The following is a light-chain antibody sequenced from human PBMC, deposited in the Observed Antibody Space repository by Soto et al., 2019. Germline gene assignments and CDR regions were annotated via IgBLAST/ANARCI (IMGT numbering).Light chain of an antibody. Sequence: EIVLTQSPGTLSLSPGERATLSCRASQSVSSYLAWYQQKPGQAPRLLIYDASNRATGIPARFSGSGSGTDFTLTISSLEPEDFAVYYCQQRSNRPLTFGGGTKVDI. CDR2: DAS. J-gene: IGKJ4*01. CDR3: QQRSNRPLT. V-gene: IGKV3-11*01. CDR1: QSVSSY.